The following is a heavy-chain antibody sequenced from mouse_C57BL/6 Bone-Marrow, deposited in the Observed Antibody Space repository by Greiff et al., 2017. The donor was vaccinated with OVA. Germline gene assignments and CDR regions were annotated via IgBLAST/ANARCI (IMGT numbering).Heavy chain of an antibody. CDR1: GYSITSGYY. Sequence: ESGPGLVKPSQSLSLTCSVTGYSITSGYYWNWIRQFPGNKLEWMGYISYDGSNKYNPSLKNRISITRDTSKNQFFLKLNSVTTEDTATYYCARDDDYDGAYWGQGTLVTVSA. J-gene: IGHJ3*01. CDR3: ARDDDYDGAY. V-gene: IGHV3-6*01. D-gene: IGHD2-4*01. CDR2: ISYDGSN.